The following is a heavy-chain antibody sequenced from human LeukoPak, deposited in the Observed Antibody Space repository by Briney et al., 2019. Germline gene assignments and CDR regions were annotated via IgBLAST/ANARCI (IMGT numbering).Heavy chain of an antibody. CDR3: AREYWYFDL. V-gene: IGHV3-7*01. J-gene: IGHJ2*01. CDR1: GFNLNSRW. Sequence: GGSLRLSCVASGFNLNSRWMDWVRQAPGKGLGWVANIKEVGSEKNYADSVKGRFSISRDNAENSLYLQMNSLRVEDTAVYYCAREYWYFDLWGRGTLVTVSS. CDR2: IKEVGSEK.